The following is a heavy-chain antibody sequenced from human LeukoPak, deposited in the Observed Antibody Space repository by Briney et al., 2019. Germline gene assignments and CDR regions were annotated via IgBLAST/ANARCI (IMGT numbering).Heavy chain of an antibody. J-gene: IGHJ4*02. D-gene: IGHD3-22*01. CDR3: ASWGYYDSSGSDTHDNY. CDR1: GFTFSSYS. CDR2: ISSSSSYI. Sequence: PGGSLRLSCAASGFTFSSYSMNWVRQAPGKGLEWVSSISSSSSYIYYADSVKGRFTISRDNAKNSLYLQMNSLRAEDTAVYYCASWGYYDSSGSDTHDNYWGQGTLVTVSS. V-gene: IGHV3-21*04.